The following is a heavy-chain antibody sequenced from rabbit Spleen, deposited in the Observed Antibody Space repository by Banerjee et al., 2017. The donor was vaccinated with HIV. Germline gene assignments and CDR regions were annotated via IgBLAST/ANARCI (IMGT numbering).Heavy chain of an antibody. V-gene: IGHV1S40*01. CDR3: ARGSATMTMVITGYYLSL. D-gene: IGHD2-1*01. CDR2: IYTGDGTST. CDR1: GFSFSNHYY. Sequence: QSLEESGAGLVQPAGSLTLTCTASGFSFSNHYYMCWVRQAPGKGLEWIGCIYTGDGTSTAYASWAKGRFTVSKTSSTTVTLQLRSLTAADTATYFCARGSATMTMVITGYYLSLWGPGTLVTVS. J-gene: IGHJ4*01.